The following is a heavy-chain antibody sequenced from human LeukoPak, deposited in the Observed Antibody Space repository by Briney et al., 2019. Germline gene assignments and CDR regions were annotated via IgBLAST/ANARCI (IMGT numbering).Heavy chain of an antibody. CDR2: IYPGDSDT. CDR1: GYSFTSYW. V-gene: IGHV5-51*01. D-gene: IGHD1-14*01. CDR3: ARRGTEPGLSAFDI. Sequence: GESLKISCAAFGYSFTSYWIGWVRQMPGKGLEWMGIIYPGDSDTRYSPSFQGQVTISADKSISAAYLQWSSLKASDTAMYYCARRGTEPGLSAFDIWGQGTMVTVSS. J-gene: IGHJ3*02.